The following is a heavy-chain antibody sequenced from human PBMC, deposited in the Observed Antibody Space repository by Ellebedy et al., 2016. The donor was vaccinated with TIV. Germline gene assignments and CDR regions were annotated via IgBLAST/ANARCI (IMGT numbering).Heavy chain of an antibody. Sequence: SVKVSXKASGFTFSRSAVQWVRQARGQRLEWIGRIVVGSGHTKYAQKLQERVTITRDMSTSTAYMELISLTSEDTAVYYFAADLAYCGGDCSRAFDIWGQGTTFTVSS. CDR2: IVVGSGHT. D-gene: IGHD2-21*01. CDR3: AADLAYCGGDCSRAFDI. CDR1: GFTFSRSA. J-gene: IGHJ3*02. V-gene: IGHV1-58*01.